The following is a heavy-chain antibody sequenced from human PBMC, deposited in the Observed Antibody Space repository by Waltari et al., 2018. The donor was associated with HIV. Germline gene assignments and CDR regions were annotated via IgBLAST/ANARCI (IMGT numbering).Heavy chain of an antibody. J-gene: IGHJ4*02. D-gene: IGHD3-22*01. CDR1: AYTYTASP. CDR2: MNRNSGDT. V-gene: IGHV1-2*06. CDR3: ARDSYYYDSSGFFPDF. Sequence: QAPLVPSGAEGKKPGASAKVPCKASAYTYTASPMHWVRQAPGQGLEWMGRMNRNSGDTNYGQKFQGRVTMTRDTTISTAYMELSRLRSDDTAVYYCARDSYYYDSSGFFPDFWGQGTLVTVSS.